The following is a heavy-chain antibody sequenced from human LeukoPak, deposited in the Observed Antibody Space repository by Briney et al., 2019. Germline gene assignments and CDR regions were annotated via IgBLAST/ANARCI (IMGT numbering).Heavy chain of an antibody. CDR1: GFTFSSYS. Sequence: GGSLRLSCAASGFTFSSYSMNWVRQAPGKGLEWVSSISSSSSYIYYADSVKGRFTISRDNAKNSLYLQMNSLRAEDTAVYYCARERSGWELLFPRKSYYYYMDVWGKGTTVTVSS. CDR3: ARERSGWELLFPRKSYYYYMDV. CDR2: ISSSSSYI. J-gene: IGHJ6*03. V-gene: IGHV3-21*01. D-gene: IGHD1-26*01.